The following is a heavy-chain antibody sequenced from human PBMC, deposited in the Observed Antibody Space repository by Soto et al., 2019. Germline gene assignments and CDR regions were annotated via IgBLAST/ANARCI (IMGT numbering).Heavy chain of an antibody. D-gene: IGHD6-13*01. V-gene: IGHV4-4*02. J-gene: IGHJ4*02. CDR3: ARDQGSHPGD. Sequence: QVQLQESGPGLVRPSGPVSLTCAVSGLSISSDNWWSWGRQHPGKGLKWIGEIHHSGSTNYNPSLKSRVSMSVVPSKDLFSLTLNSVTAADTAFYYCARDQGSHPGDWGQGTLVSVSS. CDR1: GLSISSDNW. CDR2: IHHSGST.